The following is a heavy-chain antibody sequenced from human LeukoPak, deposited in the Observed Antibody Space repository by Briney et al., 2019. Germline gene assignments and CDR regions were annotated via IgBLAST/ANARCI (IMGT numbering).Heavy chain of an antibody. CDR3: TTDGRH. J-gene: IGHJ4*02. Sequence: PGGSLRPSCTASGFTFGDYAMSWVRQAPGKGLEWVSFIRSKAYGGTTEYAASVKGRFAISRDDSKNIAYLQMNSLKTEDTAVYYCTTDGRHWGQGTLVTVSS. CDR1: GFTFGDYA. CDR2: IRSKAYGGTT. V-gene: IGHV3-49*04.